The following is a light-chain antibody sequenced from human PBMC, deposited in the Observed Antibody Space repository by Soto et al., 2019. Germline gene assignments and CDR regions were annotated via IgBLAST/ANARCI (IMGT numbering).Light chain of an antibody. Sequence: DIQMTQSPSILSASVGDRVTITCRASQGISSYLAWYQQKPGKAPKFLIYKTSNLESGVPSRFSGSGSGTEFTLTITSLQPDDFATYYCLHYDDDSETFGQGTKVDI. CDR1: QGISSY. J-gene: IGKJ1*01. CDR2: KTS. CDR3: LHYDDDSET. V-gene: IGKV1-5*03.